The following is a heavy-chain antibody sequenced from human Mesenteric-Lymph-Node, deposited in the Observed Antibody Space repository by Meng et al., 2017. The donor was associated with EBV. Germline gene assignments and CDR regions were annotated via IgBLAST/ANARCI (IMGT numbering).Heavy chain of an antibody. J-gene: IGHJ4*02. CDR2: IYWDGDD. CDR1: AFSLSTIGG. Sequence: QITLKEPGPTLVKPTETLTLTCTFSAFSLSTIGGVAWIRQPPGKALEWLALIYWDGDDRYSPSLKSRLTITKDTSKNQVVLTMTNMAPVDTATYYCVHTPTRTYFLGDYWGQGILVTVSS. CDR3: VHTPTRTYFLGDY. D-gene: IGHD1-26*01. V-gene: IGHV2-5*02.